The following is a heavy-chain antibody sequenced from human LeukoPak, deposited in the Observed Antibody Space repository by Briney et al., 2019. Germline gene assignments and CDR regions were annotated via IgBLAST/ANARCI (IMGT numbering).Heavy chain of an antibody. Sequence: GGSLRLSCAASGFTFSSYGMHWVRQAPGKGLEWVAVIWYDGSNKYYADSVKGRFIISRDNSKNTLYLQMNSLRAEDTAVYYCARDYYDSSGYYYSRYWGQGTLVTVSS. V-gene: IGHV3-33*08. J-gene: IGHJ4*02. D-gene: IGHD3-22*01. CDR2: IWYDGSNK. CDR1: GFTFSSYG. CDR3: ARDYYDSSGYYYSRY.